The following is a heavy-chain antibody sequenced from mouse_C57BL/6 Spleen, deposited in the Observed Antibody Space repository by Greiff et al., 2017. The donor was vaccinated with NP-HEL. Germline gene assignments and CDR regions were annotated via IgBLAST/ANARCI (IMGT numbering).Heavy chain of an antibody. CDR2: IYPGDGDT. D-gene: IGHD1-1*01. CDR1: GYAFSSSW. J-gene: IGHJ2*01. V-gene: IGHV1-82*01. Sequence: QVQLQQSGPELVKPGASVKISCKASGYAFSSSWMNWVKQRPGKGLEWIGRIYPGDGDTNYNGKFKGKATLTADKSSSTAYMQLSSLTSEDSAVYFCARASPPTVVATKGFDYWGQGTTLTVSS. CDR3: ARASPPTVVATKGFDY.